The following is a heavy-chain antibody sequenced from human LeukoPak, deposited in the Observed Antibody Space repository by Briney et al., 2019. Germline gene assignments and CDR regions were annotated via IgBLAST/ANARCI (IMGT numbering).Heavy chain of an antibody. D-gene: IGHD6-13*01. Sequence: ASVKVSCKASGYTFTSYAMHWVRQAPGQRLEWMGWINDGNGNTKYSQKFQGRVTITRDTSASTAYMELSSLRSEDTAVYYCARGPSIAAAGTRRPWFDPWGQGTLVTVSS. CDR2: INDGNGNT. CDR1: GYTFTSYA. CDR3: ARGPSIAAAGTRRPWFDP. J-gene: IGHJ5*02. V-gene: IGHV1-3*01.